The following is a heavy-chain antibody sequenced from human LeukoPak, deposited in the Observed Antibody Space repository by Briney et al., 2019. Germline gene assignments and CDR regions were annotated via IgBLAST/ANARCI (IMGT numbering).Heavy chain of an antibody. J-gene: IGHJ3*01. D-gene: IGHD2-15*01. CDR3: AHRHRGVASDV. CDR2: IYENDEK. V-gene: IGHV2-5*01. Sequence: SGPTLVNPTQTLTLTCTFSGFSLSTGGVGVGWIRQPPGEALEWLGVIYENDEKLYSSSLQNRLSITKDTSKNQVVLTMANMDPVDTATCYCAHRHRGVASDVWGQGTMVTVSS. CDR1: GFSLSTGGVG.